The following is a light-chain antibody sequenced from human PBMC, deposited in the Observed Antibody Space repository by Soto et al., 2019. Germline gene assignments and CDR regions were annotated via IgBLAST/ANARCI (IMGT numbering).Light chain of an antibody. J-gene: IGKJ4*01. CDR2: DAS. CDR3: LQRSNWPLT. Sequence: DIVLTQSPDILSLSPGERATLSCRASQNVRTVLAWYQQKRGQAPRLVISDASYRAIGIPPRFSGSGSGTDFTLTFSSLEPEDFAVYYCLQRSNWPLTFGAGTKVDIK. CDR1: QNVRTV. V-gene: IGKV3-11*01.